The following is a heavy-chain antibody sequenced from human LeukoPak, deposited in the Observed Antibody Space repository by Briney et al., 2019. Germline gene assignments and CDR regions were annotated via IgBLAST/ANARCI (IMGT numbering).Heavy chain of an antibody. Sequence: GGSLRLSCAASGFTFSTYWMHWVRQVPGKGLVWVSRINNVGSTTNYADSVKGRFTISRDNAKNTLYPRMNSLRAEDTAIYYCARGAPGSGQRSDSWGQGTLVTVSS. J-gene: IGHJ4*02. D-gene: IGHD2-15*01. CDR2: INNVGSTT. CDR3: ARGAPGSGQRSDS. V-gene: IGHV3-74*01. CDR1: GFTFSTYW.